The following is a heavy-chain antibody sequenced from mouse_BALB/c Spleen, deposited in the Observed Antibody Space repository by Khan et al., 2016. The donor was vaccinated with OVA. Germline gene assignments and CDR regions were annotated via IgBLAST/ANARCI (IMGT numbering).Heavy chain of an antibody. CDR2: IYPGNSDT. CDR3: SRWGYWFAY. Sequence: VQLKQSGTVLARPGASVEMPCKASGYIFTSYWIHWVKQRPGQGLEWLGAIYPGNSDTNYNQRFKGKAKLTAVTSTSTAYMELSSLTKEDSSVYCCSRWGYWFAYWGQGTLVTVSA. D-gene: IGHD3-1*01. V-gene: IGHV1-5*01. CDR1: GYIFTSYW. J-gene: IGHJ3*01.